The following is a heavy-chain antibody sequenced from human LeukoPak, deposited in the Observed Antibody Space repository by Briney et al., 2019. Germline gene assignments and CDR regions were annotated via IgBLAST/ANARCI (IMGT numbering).Heavy chain of an antibody. CDR2: ISSSGTTI. CDR1: GFTFSSYS. D-gene: IGHD4-23*01. V-gene: IGHV3-48*04. Sequence: GGSLRLSCAASGFTFSSYSMNWVRQAPGKGLEWVSYISSSGTTIYYSDSVKGRFTISRDNAKTSLFLQMNGLRGEDTAVYYCARTSGGNSLDYWGQGTLVTVSS. J-gene: IGHJ4*02. CDR3: ARTSGGNSLDY.